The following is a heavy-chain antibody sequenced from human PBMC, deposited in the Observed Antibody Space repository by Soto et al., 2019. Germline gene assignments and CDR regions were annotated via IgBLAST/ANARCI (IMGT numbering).Heavy chain of an antibody. CDR3: ARIRYYYDSSGYPPLYYYYGMDV. V-gene: IGHV1-69*06. J-gene: IGHJ6*02. CDR1: GGTFSSYA. D-gene: IGHD3-22*01. Sequence: ASVKVSCKASGGTFSSYAISWVRQAPGQGLEWMGGIIPIFGTANYAQKFQGRVTITADKSTSTAYMELSSLRSEDTAVYYCARIRYYYDSSGYPPLYYYYGMDVWGQGTTVTVLL. CDR2: IIPIFGTA.